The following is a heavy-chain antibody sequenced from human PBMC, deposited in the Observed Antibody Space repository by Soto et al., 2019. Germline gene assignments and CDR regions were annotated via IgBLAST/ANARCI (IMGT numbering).Heavy chain of an antibody. CDR1: GGTFSSYA. Sequence: QVQLVQSAAEVKKPGSSVKVSCKASGGTFSSYAISWVRQAPGQGLEWMGGIIPIFGTANYAQKFQGRVTITADETTSTAYMELGSLRSEVTAVYYCARDPGGRYCRRASCPWGMDVWGQGTTVTVSS. CDR2: IIPIFGTA. D-gene: IGHD2-2*01. J-gene: IGHJ6*02. V-gene: IGHV1-69*01. CDR3: ARDPGGRYCRRASCPWGMDV.